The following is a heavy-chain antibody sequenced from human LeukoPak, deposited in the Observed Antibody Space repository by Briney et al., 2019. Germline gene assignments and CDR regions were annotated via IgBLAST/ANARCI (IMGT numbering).Heavy chain of an antibody. CDR1: GFTFSSYA. CDR3: ARGHAPYSSSWYYFDY. D-gene: IGHD6-13*01. Sequence: GGSLRLSCAASGFTFSSYAMSWVRQAPGKGLEWVSSISGSGGSTYYADSVKGRFTISRDNSKNTLYVQMNSLRAEDTAVYYCARGHAPYSSSWYYFDYWGQGTLVTVSS. V-gene: IGHV3-23*01. J-gene: IGHJ4*02. CDR2: ISGSGGST.